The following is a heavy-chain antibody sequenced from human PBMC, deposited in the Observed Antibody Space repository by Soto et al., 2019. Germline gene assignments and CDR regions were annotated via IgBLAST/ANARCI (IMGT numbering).Heavy chain of an antibody. Sequence: PSETLSLTCTVSGGSISSSSYYWGWIRQPPGKGLEWIGSIYYSGSTYYNPSLKSRVTISVDTSKNQFSLKLSSVTAADTAVYYCASMARGVSPFDYWGQGTLVTVSS. CDR2: IYYSGST. CDR1: GGSISSSSYY. V-gene: IGHV4-39*01. D-gene: IGHD3-10*01. CDR3: ASMARGVSPFDY. J-gene: IGHJ4*02.